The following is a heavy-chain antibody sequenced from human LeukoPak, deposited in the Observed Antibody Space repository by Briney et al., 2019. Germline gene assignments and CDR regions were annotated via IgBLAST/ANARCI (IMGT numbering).Heavy chain of an antibody. CDR1: GITVSSNY. V-gene: IGHV3-53*01. Sequence: PGGSLRLSCAASGITVSSNYMSWVRQPPGKGLEWVSIIYSGGTTYYADSVQGRFTISRDNSKNTVYLQMNSLRVEDTAVYYCAGDPRTTGKSNYGMDVWGQGTTVTVSS. CDR3: AGDPRTTGKSNYGMDV. D-gene: IGHD4-17*01. J-gene: IGHJ6*02. CDR2: IYSGGTT.